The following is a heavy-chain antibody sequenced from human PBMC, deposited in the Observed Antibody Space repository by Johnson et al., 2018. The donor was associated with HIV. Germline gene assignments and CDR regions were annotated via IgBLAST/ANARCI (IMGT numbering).Heavy chain of an antibody. CDR2: ISYDGNNK. CDR3: ARYCSGGSCYSVWQKNYAFDI. D-gene: IGHD2-15*01. Sequence: VQLVESGGGLVQPGGSLRLSCAASGFTFSSYAMHWVRQAPGKGLEWVAVISYDGNNKYYADSVKGRFTISRDNSKNTLYLQLNSLRAEDTAVYYCARYCSGGSCYSVWQKNYAFDIWGQGTMVTVSS. CDR1: GFTFSSYA. V-gene: IGHV3-30-3*01. J-gene: IGHJ3*02.